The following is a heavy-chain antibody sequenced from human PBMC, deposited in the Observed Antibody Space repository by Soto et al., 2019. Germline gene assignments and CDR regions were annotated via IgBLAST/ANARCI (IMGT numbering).Heavy chain of an antibody. Sequence: GGSLRVSCAASGFTFSSYAMSWVRQAPGKGLEWVSAISGSGGSTYYADSVKGRFTISRDNSKNTLYLQMNSLRAEDTAVYYCAKDQYSSGWYDLNAFDIWGQGTMVTVSS. V-gene: IGHV3-23*01. CDR3: AKDQYSSGWYDLNAFDI. D-gene: IGHD6-19*01. CDR1: GFTFSSYA. CDR2: ISGSGGST. J-gene: IGHJ3*02.